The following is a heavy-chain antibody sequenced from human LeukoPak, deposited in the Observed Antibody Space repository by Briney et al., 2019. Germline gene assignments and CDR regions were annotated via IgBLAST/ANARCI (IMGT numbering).Heavy chain of an antibody. J-gene: IGHJ4*02. D-gene: IGHD4-11*01. CDR3: AKDSRLQIFDY. CDR2: ISGGGGGT. V-gene: IGHV3-23*01. CDR1: GFTFSSYA. Sequence: GGSLRLSCAASGFTFSSYAMNWVRQAPGKGLEWVSAISGGGGGTYYADSVKGRFTISRDNSKNTLYLQMNSLRAEDTAVYYCAKDSRLQIFDYWGQGTLVTVSS.